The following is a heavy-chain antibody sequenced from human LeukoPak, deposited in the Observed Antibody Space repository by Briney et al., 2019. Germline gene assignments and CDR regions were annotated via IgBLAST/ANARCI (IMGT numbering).Heavy chain of an antibody. D-gene: IGHD3-3*01. J-gene: IGHJ6*03. V-gene: IGHV4-34*01. CDR3: ASTYYDFWSGYYQAYYMDV. CDR1: GGSFSGYY. CDR2: LNHSGST. Sequence: LETLSLTCAVYGGSFSGYYWSWIRQPPGKGLEWIGELNHSGSTNYNPSLKSRVTISVDTSMNQFSLKLSSVTAADTAVYYCASTYYDFWSGYYQAYYMDVWGKGTTVTVSS.